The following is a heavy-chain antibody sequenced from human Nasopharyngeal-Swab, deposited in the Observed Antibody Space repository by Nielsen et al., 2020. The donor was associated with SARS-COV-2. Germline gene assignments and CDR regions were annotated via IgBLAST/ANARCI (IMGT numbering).Heavy chain of an antibody. CDR2: IYSGGST. CDR1: GFTVSSNY. V-gene: IGHV3-53*04. Sequence: GESLKISCAASGFTVSSNYMSWVRQAPGKGLEWVSVIYSGGSTYYADSVEGRFTTSRHNSKNTLYLQMNSLVAEDTAVYYCARDLQDYGMDVWGQGTTVTVSS. J-gene: IGHJ6*02. D-gene: IGHD4-11*01. CDR3: ARDLQDYGMDV.